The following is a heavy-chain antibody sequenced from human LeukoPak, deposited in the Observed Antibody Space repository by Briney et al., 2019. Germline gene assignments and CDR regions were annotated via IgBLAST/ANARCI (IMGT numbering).Heavy chain of an antibody. J-gene: IGHJ4*02. D-gene: IGHD2-15*01. CDR1: GGSISSYY. Sequence: SETLSLTCTVSGGSISSYYWSWIRQPPGKGLEWIGYIYYSGSTNYNPSLKSRVTISVDTSKNQFSLKLSSVTAADTAVYYCARMADIVVVVAASSLSYFDYWGQGTLVTVSS. CDR2: IYYSGST. V-gene: IGHV4-59*01. CDR3: ARMADIVVVVAASSLSYFDY.